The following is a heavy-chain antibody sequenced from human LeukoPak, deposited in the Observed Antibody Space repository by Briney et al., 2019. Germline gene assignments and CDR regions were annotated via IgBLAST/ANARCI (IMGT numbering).Heavy chain of an antibody. Sequence: SETLSLTCAVSGGSISSHYWSWIRQPPGKGLEWIGYIYYSGSTNYNPSLKSRVTISVDTSKNQFSLKLSSATAADTAVYYCASGYYDSSGPKFDYWGQGTLVTVSS. CDR3: ASGYYDSSGPKFDY. V-gene: IGHV4-59*11. J-gene: IGHJ4*02. CDR2: IYYSGST. CDR1: GGSISSHY. D-gene: IGHD3-22*01.